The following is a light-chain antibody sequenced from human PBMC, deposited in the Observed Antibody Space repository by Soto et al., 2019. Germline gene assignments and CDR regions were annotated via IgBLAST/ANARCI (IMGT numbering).Light chain of an antibody. J-gene: IGLJ1*01. CDR3: CSYAGRYTYV. Sequence: QSALTQPRLVSGSPGQSVTISCSGTSSNVGGYNYVSWYQQHPGRAPKLMIYDVSKRPSGVPDRFSGSKSGNTASPTIPGLQAEDEADYYCCSYAGRYTYVFGTGTKVTVL. V-gene: IGLV2-11*01. CDR1: SSNVGGYNY. CDR2: DVS.